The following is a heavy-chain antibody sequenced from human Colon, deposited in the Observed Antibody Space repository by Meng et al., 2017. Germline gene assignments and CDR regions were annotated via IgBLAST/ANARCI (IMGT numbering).Heavy chain of an antibody. D-gene: IGHD3-16*02. V-gene: IGHV3-23*01. Sequence: GESLLLSCAASGFTFNNYAMSWVRQAPGKGREWVAAIGLDRVTHHSDSVKGRFTISRDRSGSPLYLQMDSLRVEDTAIYYCGKYRYDRNNFYGLDVWGQGTTVTVSS. CDR3: GKYRYDRNNFYGLDV. CDR1: GFTFNNYA. CDR2: IGLDRVT. J-gene: IGHJ6*02.